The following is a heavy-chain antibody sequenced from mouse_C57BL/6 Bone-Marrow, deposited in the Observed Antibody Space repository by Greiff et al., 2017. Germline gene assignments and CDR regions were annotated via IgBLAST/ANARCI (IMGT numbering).Heavy chain of an antibody. CDR2: ISDGGSYT. D-gene: IGHD1-1*01. J-gene: IGHJ3*01. V-gene: IGHV5-4*01. CDR3: ARDRITTGWFAY. Sequence: DVMLVESGGGLVKPGGSLKLSCAASGFTFSSYAMSWVRQTPEKRLEWVATISDGGSYTYYPDNVKGRFTISRDNAKNNLYLQMSHLKSEDTAMYYCARDRITTGWFAYWGQGTLVTVSA. CDR1: GFTFSSYA.